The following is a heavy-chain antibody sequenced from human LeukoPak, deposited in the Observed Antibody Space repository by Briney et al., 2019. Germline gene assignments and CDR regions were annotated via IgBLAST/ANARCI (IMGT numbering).Heavy chain of an antibody. CDR1: GGSFSGYY. Sequence: SSETLSLTCAVYGGSFSGYYWSWIRQPPGKGLEWIGEINHSGSTNYNPSLKSRVTISVDTSKNQFSLKLSSVTAADTAVYYCARIYGRPPRFDPWGQGTLVTVSS. V-gene: IGHV4-34*01. J-gene: IGHJ5*02. CDR3: ARIYGRPPRFDP. CDR2: INHSGST. D-gene: IGHD3-10*01.